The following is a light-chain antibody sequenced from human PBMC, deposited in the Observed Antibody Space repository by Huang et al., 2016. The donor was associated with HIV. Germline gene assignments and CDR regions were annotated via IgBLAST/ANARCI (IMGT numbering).Light chain of an antibody. V-gene: IGKV3-20*01. CDR3: QQYAGSVWT. J-gene: IGKJ1*01. CDR2: GAS. Sequence: EIVLTQSPGTLSLSPGERATLSCRASQTISSSYLAWFQQKPGQAPRLLIYGASSRATGVPDRFSGSGSGTDFTLTISRLEPEYFAVYYCQQYAGSVWTFGQGTKVEIK. CDR1: QTISSSY.